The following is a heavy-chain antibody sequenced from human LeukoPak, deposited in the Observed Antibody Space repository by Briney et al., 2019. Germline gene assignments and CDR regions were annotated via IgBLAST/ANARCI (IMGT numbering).Heavy chain of an antibody. CDR2: ISWNSGSI. Sequence: GGSLRLSCAASGFTFDDYAMHWVRQAPGKGLEWVSGISWNSGSIGYADSVKGRFTISRDNAKNSLYLQMNSLRAEDTALYYCAIIPHSSSWYILDYWGQGTLVTVSS. D-gene: IGHD6-13*01. J-gene: IGHJ4*02. CDR3: AIIPHSSSWYILDY. V-gene: IGHV3-9*01. CDR1: GFTFDDYA.